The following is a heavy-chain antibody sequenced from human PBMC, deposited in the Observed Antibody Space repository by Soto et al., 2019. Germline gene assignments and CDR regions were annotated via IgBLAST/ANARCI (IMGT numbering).Heavy chain of an antibody. Sequence: SETLSLTCAVYGGSFSGYYWSWIRQPPGKGLEWIGEINHSGSTNYNPSLKSRVTISVDTSKNQFSLKLSSVTAADTAVYYCARAPRARIAAAGTKWFDPWGQGTLVTVSS. CDR1: GGSFSGYY. CDR3: ARAPRARIAAAGTKWFDP. D-gene: IGHD6-13*01. V-gene: IGHV4-34*01. CDR2: INHSGST. J-gene: IGHJ5*02.